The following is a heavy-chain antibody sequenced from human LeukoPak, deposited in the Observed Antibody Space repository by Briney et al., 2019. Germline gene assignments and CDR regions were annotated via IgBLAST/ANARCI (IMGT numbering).Heavy chain of an antibody. J-gene: IGHJ4*02. D-gene: IGHD3-10*01. CDR3: ARTGYGSGSYNYYFDC. CDR2: INPNSGGT. CDR1: GYTFTGYY. V-gene: IGHV1-2*06. Sequence: ASVKVSCTSSGYTFTGYYMHWVRQAPGQGLEWMGRINPNSGGTDYAQKVQGRVTMTRDTSISTAYMELSRLRSDDTAVYYCARTGYGSGSYNYYFDCWGQGTLVTVSS.